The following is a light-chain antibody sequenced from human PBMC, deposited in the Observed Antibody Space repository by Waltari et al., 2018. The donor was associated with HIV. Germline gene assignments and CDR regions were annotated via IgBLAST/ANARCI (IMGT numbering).Light chain of an antibody. V-gene: IGLV2-14*01. Sequence: QSALTQPASVSGSPGQSITISCTGSSSDVGAYNYVSWYQQHPGKAPKLVIYDVSNRPSWVSNRVAGSKSCNTASLTISGLQTEDEAEYYCNSYSTTYTPCVFGTGTRVTVL. CDR3: NSYSTTYTPCV. CDR2: DVS. J-gene: IGLJ1*01. CDR1: SSDVGAYNY.